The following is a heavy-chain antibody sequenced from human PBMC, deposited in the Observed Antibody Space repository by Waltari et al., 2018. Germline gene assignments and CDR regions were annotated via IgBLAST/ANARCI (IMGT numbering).Heavy chain of an antibody. D-gene: IGHD2-21*01. CDR2: IYYSGST. CDR3: ARVRPLWWQPQFGADAFDI. V-gene: IGHV4-59*01. Sequence: QVQLQESGPGLVKPSETLSLTCTVSGGSISSYYWSWIRQPPGKGLEWIGYIYYSGSTNYNPSLKSRVTISVDTSKNQFSLKLSSVTAADTAVYYCARVRPLWWQPQFGADAFDIWGQGTMVIVSS. J-gene: IGHJ3*02. CDR1: GGSISSYY.